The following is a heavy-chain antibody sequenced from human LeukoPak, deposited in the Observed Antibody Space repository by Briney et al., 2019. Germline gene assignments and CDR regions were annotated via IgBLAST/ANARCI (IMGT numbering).Heavy chain of an antibody. Sequence: SETLSLTCTVSGGSVSGYYWSWIRQPPGKGLEWIGYIYSSGSTKNSPSLKSRVTISIDTSKDQFSLKLSSVTAADTAVYYCARGRGGYDRQWLARYYFDYWGQGTLVTVSS. CDR3: ARGRGGYDRQWLARYYFDY. CDR1: GGSVSGYY. J-gene: IGHJ4*02. V-gene: IGHV4-59*02. D-gene: IGHD5-12*01. CDR2: IYSSGST.